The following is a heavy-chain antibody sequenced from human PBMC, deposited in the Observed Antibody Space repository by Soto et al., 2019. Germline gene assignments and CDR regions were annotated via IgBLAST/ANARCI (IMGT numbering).Heavy chain of an antibody. V-gene: IGHV1-2*04. CDR3: ARGDCSGGSCYSDAFDI. D-gene: IGHD2-15*01. J-gene: IGHJ3*02. CDR1: GYTFTGYY. CDR2: INPNSGGT. Sequence: ASVKVSCKASGYTFTGYYMHWVRHAPGQGLEWMGWINPNSGGTNYAQKFQGWVTMTRDTSISTAYMELSRLRSDDTAVYYCARGDCSGGSCYSDAFDIWGQGTMVTVSS.